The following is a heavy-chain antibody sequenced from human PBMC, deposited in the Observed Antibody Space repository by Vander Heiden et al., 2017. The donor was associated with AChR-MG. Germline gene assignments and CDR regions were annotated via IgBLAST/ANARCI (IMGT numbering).Heavy chain of an antibody. CDR1: GGTFSSYP. J-gene: IGHJ6*02. CDR2: IVPILGTP. Sequence: QVQLVQSGAEVKKPASSVKVSCEASGGTFSSYPISWVRQAPGQGLEWMGRIVPILGTPNYAKKFQGRVTISVDRSTRTAYMELSSLTSEDTAVYYCARELVVVSVATIPSAMDVWGQGTAVTVSS. D-gene: IGHD2-15*01. CDR3: ARELVVVSVATIPSAMDV. V-gene: IGHV1-69*04.